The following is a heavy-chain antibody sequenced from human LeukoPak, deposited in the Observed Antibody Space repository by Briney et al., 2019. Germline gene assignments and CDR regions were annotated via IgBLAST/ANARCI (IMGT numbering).Heavy chain of an antibody. Sequence: GRSLRPPHAPSAFTFNRSAMNWVRQPPGKGLGWVSGISGSGGSTYYADSVKGRFTISGDNSKNEVYLQMNSLRAEDTAVYYCAKRSRDGYNSPVDYWGQGILVTVSS. CDR2: ISGSGGST. J-gene: IGHJ4*02. CDR3: AKRSRDGYNSPVDY. V-gene: IGHV3-23*01. D-gene: IGHD5-24*01. CDR1: AFTFNRSA.